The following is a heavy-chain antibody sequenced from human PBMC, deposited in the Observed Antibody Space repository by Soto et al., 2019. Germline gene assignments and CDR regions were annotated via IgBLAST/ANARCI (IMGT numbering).Heavy chain of an antibody. Sequence: QVQLVESGGGVVQPGRSLRLSCAASGFTFSSYAMHWFRQAPGKGLEWVAVISYAGSNKYYADSVKGRFTISRDNSKNTLYLQMNSLRAEDTAVYYCSRGLSPDYGPFDSWGQGTLVTVSS. CDR1: GFTFSSYA. J-gene: IGHJ4*02. D-gene: IGHD4-17*01. CDR3: SRGLSPDYGPFDS. CDR2: ISYAGSNK. V-gene: IGHV3-30-3*01.